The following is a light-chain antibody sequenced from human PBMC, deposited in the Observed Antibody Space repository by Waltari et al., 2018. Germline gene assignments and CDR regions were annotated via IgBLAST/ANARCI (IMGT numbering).Light chain of an antibody. V-gene: IGKV3-11*01. Sequence: EIVLTQSPATLSLSPGERATLSCRASQSVGSYLAWYQQKPGQAPRLLIYAASNRATGIPARFSGRGSGTDFTLTISSLEPEDFAVYYCQQRSNWPPYTFGQGTKLEI. CDR2: AAS. J-gene: IGKJ2*01. CDR3: QQRSNWPPYT. CDR1: QSVGSY.